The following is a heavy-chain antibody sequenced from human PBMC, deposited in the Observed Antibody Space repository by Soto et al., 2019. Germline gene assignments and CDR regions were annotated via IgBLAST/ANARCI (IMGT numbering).Heavy chain of an antibody. CDR2: ISGDGSST. D-gene: IGHD1-7*01. CDR3: ARSLPGTYGAFDL. CDR1: EFTFRSYW. Sequence: EVQLVDSGGGLVQPGGALRLSCAASEFTFRSYWMHWVRQSPGKGLVWVSRISGDGSSTNYADSVKGRFTISRDNAKNTVYLQIDNLRAEDTAVYYCARSLPGTYGAFDLWGQGTVVTVSS. V-gene: IGHV3-74*01. J-gene: IGHJ3*01.